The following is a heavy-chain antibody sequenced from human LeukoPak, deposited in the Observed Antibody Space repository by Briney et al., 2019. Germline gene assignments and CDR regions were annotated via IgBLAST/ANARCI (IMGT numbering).Heavy chain of an antibody. CDR3: AKVASGSYYNWPFDY. V-gene: IGHV3-23*01. CDR1: GFTFSSYG. CDR2: ISSIDGST. J-gene: IGHJ4*02. Sequence: GGSLRLSCAASGFTFSSYGMSWVRQAPGKGPEWVSGISSIDGSTYYADSVKGRFTVSRDNSKNTLYLQMNSLRAEDTAVYYCAKVASGSYYNWPFDYWGQGTLVTVSS. D-gene: IGHD1-26*01.